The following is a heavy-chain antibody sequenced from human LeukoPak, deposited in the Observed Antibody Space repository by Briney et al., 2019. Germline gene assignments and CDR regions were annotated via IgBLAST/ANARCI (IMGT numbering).Heavy chain of an antibody. CDR1: GGSISSSKW. J-gene: IGHJ4*02. D-gene: IGHD6-19*01. Sequence: PWATRSLSGAVAGGSISSSKWWGWDRQPPGKGREWIGEIYHSGSTNYNPSLKSRVTISVDKSKNQFSLKLSSVTAADTAVYYCARVAVAGNFDYWGQGTLVTVSS. CDR2: IYHSGST. CDR3: ARVAVAGNFDY. V-gene: IGHV4-4*02.